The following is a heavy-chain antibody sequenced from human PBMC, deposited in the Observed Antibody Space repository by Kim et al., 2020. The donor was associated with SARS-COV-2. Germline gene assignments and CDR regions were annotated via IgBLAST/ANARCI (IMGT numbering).Heavy chain of an antibody. V-gene: IGHV1-46*01. CDR2: SNLNVDS. Sequence: ASVKVSCKTSGYNFSNYYMHWVRQAPGQGLEWMGISNLNVDSYSEEKFQGRLSLIRDTSTSTVYMDLSGLRSEDTAVYYCARGTTFKPQHLLLDPGFDSWGQGTLVIVSS. D-gene: IGHD3-22*01. J-gene: IGHJ4*02. CDR3: ARGTTFKPQHLLLDPGFDS. CDR1: GYNFSNYY.